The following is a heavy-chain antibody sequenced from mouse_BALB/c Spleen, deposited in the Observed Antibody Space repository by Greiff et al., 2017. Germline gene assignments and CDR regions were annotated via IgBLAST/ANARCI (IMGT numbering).Heavy chain of an antibody. Sequence: EVKLVESGGGLVQPGGSRKLSCAASGFTFSSFGMHWVRQAPEKGLEWVAYISSGSSTIYYADTVKGRFTISRDNPKNTLFLQMTSLRSEDTAMYYCARERTTWGQGTLVTVSA. V-gene: IGHV5-17*02. J-gene: IGHJ3*02. CDR1: GFTFSSFG. CDR2: ISSGSSTI. CDR3: ARERTT. D-gene: IGHD2-13*01.